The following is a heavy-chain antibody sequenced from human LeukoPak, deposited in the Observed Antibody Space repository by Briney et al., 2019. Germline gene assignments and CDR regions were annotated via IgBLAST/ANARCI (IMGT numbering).Heavy chain of an antibody. D-gene: IGHD3-22*01. V-gene: IGHV4-4*07. J-gene: IGHJ4*02. Sequence: SETLSLTCTVSGSSVNHYYWNWLRQPPGKGLEWIGRIYTNGATNYNPSLKSRVTMSIDTSKNQFSLKLSSVTAADTAVYYCARGPVGPYDSSGYYLDYWGQGTLVTVSS. CDR1: GSSVNHYY. CDR2: IYTNGAT. CDR3: ARGPVGPYDSSGYYLDY.